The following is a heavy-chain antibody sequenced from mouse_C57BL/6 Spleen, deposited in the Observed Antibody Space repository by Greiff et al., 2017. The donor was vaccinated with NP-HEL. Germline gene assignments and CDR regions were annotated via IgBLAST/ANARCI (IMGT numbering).Heavy chain of an antibody. CDR3: TTREGGSSYFDY. Sequence: QVQLKVSGAELVRPGASVTLSCKASGYTFTDYEMHWVKQTPVHGLEWIGAIDPETGGTAYNQKFKGKAILTADKSSSTAYMELRSLTSEDSAVYYCTTREGGSSYFDYWGQGTTLTVSS. V-gene: IGHV1-15*01. J-gene: IGHJ2*01. CDR1: GYTFTDYE. D-gene: IGHD1-1*01. CDR2: IDPETGGT.